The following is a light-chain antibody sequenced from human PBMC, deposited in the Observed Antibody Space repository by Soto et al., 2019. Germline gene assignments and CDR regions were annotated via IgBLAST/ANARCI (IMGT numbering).Light chain of an antibody. CDR1: SSDVGGYNY. V-gene: IGLV2-14*01. J-gene: IGLJ1*01. CDR2: EVS. Sequence: QSALTQPASVSGSPGQSITISCTGTSSDVGGYNYLSWYQQHPGKAPKLMIYEVSNRPSGVSNRFSGSKSGNTASLTISGLQGEDEADYYCSSYTSSSTLYVFGTGTKVTV. CDR3: SSYTSSSTLYV.